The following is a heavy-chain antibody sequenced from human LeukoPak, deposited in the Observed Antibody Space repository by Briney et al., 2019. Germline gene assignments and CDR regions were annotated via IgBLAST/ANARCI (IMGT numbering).Heavy chain of an antibody. J-gene: IGHJ5*02. V-gene: IGHV3-30*03. CDR3: ARDLAVDTAMVKNCSDP. Sequence: GGSLRLSCAASGFTFSSHGMHWVRQAPGKGLEWVAVISFDRTNTFYTDSVKGRFTISRDNSKNTLYLQMDSLRAEDTAVYYCARDLAVDTAMVKNCSDPWGQGTLVTVSS. CDR2: ISFDRTNT. D-gene: IGHD5-18*01. CDR1: GFTFSSHG.